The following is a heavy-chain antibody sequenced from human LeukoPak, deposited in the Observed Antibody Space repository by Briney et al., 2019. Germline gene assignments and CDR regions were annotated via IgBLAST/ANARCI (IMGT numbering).Heavy chain of an antibody. CDR2: INPNSGGT. D-gene: IGHD5-24*01. Sequence: ASVKVSCKASGYTFTGYYMHWVRQAPGQGLEWMGWINPNSGGTNYAQKFQGRVTMTRDTSISTAYMELSRLRSEDTAVYYCARDYLVATRDYYYYYGMDVWGQGTTVTVSS. CDR1: GYTFTGYY. CDR3: ARDYLVATRDYYYYYGMDV. J-gene: IGHJ6*02. V-gene: IGHV1-2*02.